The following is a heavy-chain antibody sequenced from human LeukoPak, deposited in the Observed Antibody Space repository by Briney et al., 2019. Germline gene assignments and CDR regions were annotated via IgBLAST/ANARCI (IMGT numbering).Heavy chain of an antibody. D-gene: IGHD1-1*01. CDR3: AREGDQLERRAHYYYGMDV. J-gene: IGHJ6*04. V-gene: IGHV1-18*01. Sequence: GASVRVSCKASGYTFTSYGISWVRQAPGQGLEWMGWISAYNGNTNYAQKLQGRVTMTTDTSTSTAYMELSSLRSEDTAVYYCAREGDQLERRAHYYYGMDVWGKGTTVTVSS. CDR2: ISAYNGNT. CDR1: GYTFTSYG.